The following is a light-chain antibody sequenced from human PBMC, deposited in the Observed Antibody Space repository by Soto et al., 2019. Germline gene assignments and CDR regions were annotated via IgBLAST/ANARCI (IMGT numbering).Light chain of an antibody. J-gene: IGKJ4*01. CDR1: QDINNF. V-gene: IGKV1-16*02. CDR2: DAS. Sequence: DIQMTQSPSSLSASVGDTVTITCRASQDINNFLAWFQQKPGKAPKSLIYDASSLQSGVPSKFSGSGSGTDFTLTISSLHPEDFATYYCQQYHTYPVTFGGGTKVEIK. CDR3: QQYHTYPVT.